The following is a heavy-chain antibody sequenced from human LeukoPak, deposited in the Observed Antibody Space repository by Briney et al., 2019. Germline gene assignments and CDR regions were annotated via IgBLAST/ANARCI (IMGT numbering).Heavy chain of an antibody. CDR2: IYPADSDT. Sequence: GESLKISCKASGNSFTSYWIAWVRQMPGKGPESMGIIYPADSDTTYSPSFQGQVTISADKSISTVYLQWSSLKASDTAMYYCARQSRDGSKTRGYYFDYWGPGTQVTVSS. CDR1: GNSFTSYW. CDR3: ARQSRDGSKTRGYYFDY. J-gene: IGHJ4*02. V-gene: IGHV5-51*01. D-gene: IGHD3-10*01.